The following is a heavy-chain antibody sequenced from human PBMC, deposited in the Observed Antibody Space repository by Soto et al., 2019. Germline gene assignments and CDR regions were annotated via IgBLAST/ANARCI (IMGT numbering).Heavy chain of an antibody. V-gene: IGHV1-18*04. CDR1: GYTFTSYG. D-gene: IGHD3-3*01. J-gene: IGHJ6*02. CDR2: ISAYNGNT. Sequence: ASVKVSCKASGYTFTSYGISWVRQAPGQGLEWMGWISAYNGNTNYAQKLQGRVTMTTDTSTSTAYMELRSLRSDDTAVYYCARLFNYYFWSGYYADYYYYYGMDVWGQGTTVTVSS. CDR3: ARLFNYYFWSGYYADYYYYYGMDV.